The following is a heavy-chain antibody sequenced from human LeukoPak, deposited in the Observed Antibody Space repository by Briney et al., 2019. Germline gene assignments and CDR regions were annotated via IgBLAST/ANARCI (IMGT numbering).Heavy chain of an antibody. V-gene: IGHV3-30-3*01. CDR3: AGGYTGTTQTFDY. J-gene: IGHJ4*02. Sequence: GRSLRLSCAASGFTFSSYAMHWVRQAPGKGLEWVAVISYDGSNKYYADSVKGRFTISRDNSKNTLYLQMNSLRAEDTAVYYCAGGYTGTTQTFDYWGQGTLVTVSP. D-gene: IGHD4-17*01. CDR2: ISYDGSNK. CDR1: GFTFSSYA.